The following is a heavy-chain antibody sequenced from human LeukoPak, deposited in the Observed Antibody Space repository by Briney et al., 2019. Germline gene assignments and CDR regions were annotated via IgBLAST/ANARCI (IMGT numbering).Heavy chain of an antibody. CDR2: IYDSGST. V-gene: IGHV4-39*01. J-gene: IGHJ4*02. CDR1: GGSIRSSYYY. D-gene: IGHD6-25*01. Sequence: PSETLSLTCTVSGGSIRSSYYYWGWIRQPPGKGLEWIGSIYDSGSTYYNPSLKSRVTISVDTSENQFSLRLTSVTATDTAVYYCVRRGQRLNPGLYYFDHWGQGTLVTVSS. CDR3: VRRGQRLNPGLYYFDH.